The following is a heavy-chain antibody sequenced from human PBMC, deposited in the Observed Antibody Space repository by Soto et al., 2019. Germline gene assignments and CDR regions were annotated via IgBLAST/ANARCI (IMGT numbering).Heavy chain of an antibody. D-gene: IGHD1-1*01. Sequence: GGSLRLSCSASGFTFSSYAMHWVRQAPGKGLEYVSAISSNGGNTYYADSVKGRFTISRDNSKNTLYLQMSSLRAEDTAVYYWVKGTGDRGAFDIWGQGTMVTVSS. J-gene: IGHJ3*02. V-gene: IGHV3-64D*09. CDR3: VKGTGDRGAFDI. CDR1: GFTFSSYA. CDR2: ISSNGGNT.